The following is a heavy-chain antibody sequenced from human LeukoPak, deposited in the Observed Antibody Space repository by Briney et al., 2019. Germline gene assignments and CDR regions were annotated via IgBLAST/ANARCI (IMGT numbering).Heavy chain of an antibody. V-gene: IGHV4-59*01. Sequence: SETLSLTCTVSGGSISSDYWSWIRQPPGKGLEWIGYIYFSGSTNYNPSLKSRVTISVDTSKNQFSLKLSSVTAADTAVYYCARVLYDSSGYYFDYWGQGTLVTVSS. CDR3: ARVLYDSSGYYFDY. J-gene: IGHJ4*02. CDR2: IYFSGST. D-gene: IGHD3-22*01. CDR1: GGSISSDY.